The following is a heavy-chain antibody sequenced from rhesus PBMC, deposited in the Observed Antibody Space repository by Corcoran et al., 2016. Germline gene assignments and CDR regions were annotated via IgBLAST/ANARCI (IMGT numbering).Heavy chain of an antibody. J-gene: IGHJ4*01. V-gene: IGHV3S5*01. D-gene: IGHD1-26*01. Sequence: EVQLVETGGGLVQPGGSLKLSCAASGFTFSSYVMSWVGQAPGKGLEWVSAINSGGGSTYYADSVKGRFTISRDNSKNTLSLQMNSLRAEDTAVYYCAKDLTGTACYWDQGVLVTVSS. CDR3: AKDLTGTACY. CDR1: GFTFSSYV. CDR2: INSGGGST.